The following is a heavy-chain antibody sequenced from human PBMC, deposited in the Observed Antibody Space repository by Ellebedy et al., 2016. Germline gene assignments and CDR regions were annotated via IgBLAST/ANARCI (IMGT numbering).Heavy chain of an antibody. D-gene: IGHD6-19*01. V-gene: IGHV3-7*01. CDR3: ARDPGSGWYFDY. Sequence: GGSLGLSCTASGFTLSYYWMSWVRQAPGKGLEWVANIKQHGSEKDYVDSVKGRFTISRDDAKNSLYLQMNSLRDEDTAVYYCARDPGSGWYFDYWGQGTLVTVSS. J-gene: IGHJ4*02. CDR1: GFTLSYYW. CDR2: IKQHGSEK.